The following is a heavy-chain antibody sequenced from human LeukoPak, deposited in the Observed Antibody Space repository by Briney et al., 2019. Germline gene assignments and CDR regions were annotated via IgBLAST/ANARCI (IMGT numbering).Heavy chain of an antibody. CDR2: INYSGNT. Sequence: SETLSLTCAVYSGPLCGYYGTWIRQSPGKGLEWIGEINYSGNTNYNRSLKSRVTMSADTSQNQFSLSLTSGTAADTAVYYCARRGTAYCRGGNCYSDKYFDYWGQGTQVTVSS. CDR3: ARRGTAYCRGGNCYSDKYFDY. J-gene: IGHJ4*02. D-gene: IGHD2-15*01. V-gene: IGHV4-34*01. CDR1: SGPLCGYY.